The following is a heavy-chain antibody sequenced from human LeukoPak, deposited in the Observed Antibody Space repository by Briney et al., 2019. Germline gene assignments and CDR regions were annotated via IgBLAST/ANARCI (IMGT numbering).Heavy chain of an antibody. CDR1: GDSVSRHNLT. D-gene: IGHD1-1*01. V-gene: IGHV6-1*01. CDR3: VRSYDWVFDY. J-gene: IGHJ4*02. CDR2: TFYRSKWYN. Sequence: SQTLSLTCAISGDSVSRHNLTWDWVRQSPSRGLEWLGRTFYRSKWYNDYAVSVKSRITVSPDTSKNQFSLHLNSVTPEDTAVYYCVRSYDWVFDYWGQGTRVTVSS.